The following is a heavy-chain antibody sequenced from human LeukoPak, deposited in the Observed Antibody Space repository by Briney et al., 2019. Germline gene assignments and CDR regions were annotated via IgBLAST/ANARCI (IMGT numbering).Heavy chain of an antibody. CDR3: ARAPPLDAFDI. CDR1: GGTFSSYG. Sequence: ASVKVSCKASGGTFSSYGISWVRQVPGQGLEWMGIINPSGGSTSYAQKFQGRVTMTRDMSSSTVYMELSSLRSEDTAVYYCARAPPLDAFDIWGQGTMVTVSS. J-gene: IGHJ3*02. CDR2: INPSGGST. V-gene: IGHV1-46*01.